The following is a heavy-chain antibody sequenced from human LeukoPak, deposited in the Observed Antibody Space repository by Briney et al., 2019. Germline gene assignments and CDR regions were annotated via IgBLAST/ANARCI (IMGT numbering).Heavy chain of an antibody. CDR3: AREFSWSGFFDY. D-gene: IGHD3-3*01. Sequence: SGTLSLTCTVSDGSISSYYWSWIRQPPGKGLEWIGHIYDSGSTNYNPSLKSRVTISVDTSKNQFSLKLSSVTAADTAVYYCAREFSWSGFFDYWGQGTLVTVSS. CDR1: DGSISSYY. CDR2: IYDSGST. V-gene: IGHV4-59*01. J-gene: IGHJ4*02.